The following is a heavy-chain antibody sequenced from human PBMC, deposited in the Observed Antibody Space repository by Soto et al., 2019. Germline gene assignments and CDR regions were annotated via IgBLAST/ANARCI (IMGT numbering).Heavy chain of an antibody. J-gene: IGHJ6*02. CDR1: GFTFSSFG. D-gene: IGHD5-12*01. V-gene: IGHV3-33*01. Sequence: PGGSLRLSCAAAGFTFSSFGMHWVRQAPGKGLEWVAIIWYDESNKFYAESVKGRFTISRDNPKNTLYLDMISLRAEDTAVYYCTRDRFSFYGDYGMDVWGQGTTVTVSS. CDR2: IWYDESNK. CDR3: TRDRFSFYGDYGMDV.